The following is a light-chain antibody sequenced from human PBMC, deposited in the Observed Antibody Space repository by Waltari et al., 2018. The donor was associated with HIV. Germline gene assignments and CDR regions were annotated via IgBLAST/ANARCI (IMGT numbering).Light chain of an antibody. CDR1: SSDVGDYNY. V-gene: IGLV2-23*02. CDR3: CSYAGSSTVV. Sequence: QSALTQPASVSGSPGQSITISCTGTSSDVGDYNYVSWYQQHPGKAPKLMIDEVNKRPSGVSNRFSGSKSGNTASLTISGLQAEDEADYYCCSYAGSSTVVFGGGTKLTVL. J-gene: IGLJ2*01. CDR2: EVN.